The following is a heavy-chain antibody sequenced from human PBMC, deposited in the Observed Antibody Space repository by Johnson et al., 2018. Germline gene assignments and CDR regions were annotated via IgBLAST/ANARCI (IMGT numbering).Heavy chain of an antibody. Sequence: VQLVESGGGLVQPGGSLRLSCAVSGFTFSSYWMQWVRQAPGKGLVWVSRINNDGSSTSYADSVKGRFTISRENAKNSLYLQMNRLRAEDTALYYCVRDSSYALYIWGQVTMVTVSP. CDR3: VRDSSYALYI. D-gene: IGHD6-6*01. CDR1: GFTFSSYW. V-gene: IGHV3-74*01. J-gene: IGHJ3*02. CDR2: INNDGSST.